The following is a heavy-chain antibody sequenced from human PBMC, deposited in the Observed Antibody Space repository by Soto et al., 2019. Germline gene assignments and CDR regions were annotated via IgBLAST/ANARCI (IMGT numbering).Heavy chain of an antibody. CDR1: GFTFSSYA. J-gene: IGHJ3*02. Sequence: QVQLVESGGGVVQPGRSLRLSCAASGFTFSSYAMHWVRQAPGKGLEWVAVISYDGSNKYYADSVKGRFTISRDNSKNTLYRQRNSLRAEDTAVYYCAIRGTTPYQDAFDIWGQGTMVTVSS. CDR3: AIRGTTPYQDAFDI. CDR2: ISYDGSNK. D-gene: IGHD4-17*01. V-gene: IGHV3-30-3*01.